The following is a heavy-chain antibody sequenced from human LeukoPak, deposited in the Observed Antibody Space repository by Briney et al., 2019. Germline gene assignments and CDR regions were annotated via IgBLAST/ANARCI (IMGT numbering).Heavy chain of an antibody. V-gene: IGHV3-74*01. D-gene: IGHD3-22*01. CDR3: ASLYDSSGYHFDY. CDR2: INSDGSST. Sequence: GGSLRLSCAASGFIFSSYWMHWVRQAPGKGLVWVSRINSDGSSTNYADSVKGRFTISRDNSKNTLYLQMNSLRGEDTAVYYCASLYDSSGYHFDYWGQGTLVTVSS. CDR1: GFIFSSYW. J-gene: IGHJ4*02.